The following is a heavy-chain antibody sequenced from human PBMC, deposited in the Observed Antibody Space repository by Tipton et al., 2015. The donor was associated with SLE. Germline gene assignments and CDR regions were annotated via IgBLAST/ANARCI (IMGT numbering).Heavy chain of an antibody. CDR2: IYYSGST. J-gene: IGHJ4*02. D-gene: IGHD2-15*01. CDR1: GDSVSGYY. CDR3: ARGGYCSGGSCYHLFDY. Sequence: TLSLTCTVSGDSVSGYYWSWIRQHPGKGLEWIGYIYYSGSTYYNPSLKSLVTISVDTSKNQFSLKLSSVTAADTAVYYCARGGYCSGGSCYHLFDYWGQGTLVTVSS. V-gene: IGHV4-31*01.